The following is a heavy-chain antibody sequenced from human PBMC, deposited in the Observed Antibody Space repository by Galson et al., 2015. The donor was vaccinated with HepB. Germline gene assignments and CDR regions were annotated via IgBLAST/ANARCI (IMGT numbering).Heavy chain of an antibody. J-gene: IGHJ4*02. CDR1: GGSISSSSYY. V-gene: IGHV4-39*01. D-gene: IGHD3-22*01. Sequence: ETLSLTCTVSGGSISSSSYYWGWIRQPPGKGLEWIGSIYYSGSTYYNPSLKSRVTISVDTSKNQFSLKLSSVTAADTAVYYCARGPGMYYYDSSGYYYWGQGTLVTVSS. CDR3: ARGPGMYYYDSSGYYY. CDR2: IYYSGST.